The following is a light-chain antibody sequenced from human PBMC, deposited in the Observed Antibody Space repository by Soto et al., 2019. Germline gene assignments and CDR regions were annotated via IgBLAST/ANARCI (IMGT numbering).Light chain of an antibody. Sequence: DMQMTQSPSTLSASVGDRVTITCRASQSINRWLAWYQQKPGKAPKLLIYKASTLESGVPSRFSGSGAGTEFTLTISSLQPNDVATYYCQQYKSYWTFGQGTKVEIK. CDR2: KAS. J-gene: IGKJ1*01. V-gene: IGKV1-5*03. CDR3: QQYKSYWT. CDR1: QSINRW.